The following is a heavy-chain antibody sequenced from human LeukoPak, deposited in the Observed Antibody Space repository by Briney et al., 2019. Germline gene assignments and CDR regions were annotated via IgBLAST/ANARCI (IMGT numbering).Heavy chain of an antibody. Sequence: GSLRLSCAASGFTFSSYSMSWVRQAPGKGLEWVANINQYGSVQHYVDTVKGRFTISRDNAKDSLYLQMNSLRAEDTAVYYCARCDYTNSCYFDYWGQGSLVTVSS. D-gene: IGHD4-4*01. CDR1: GFTFSSYS. CDR2: INQYGSVQ. V-gene: IGHV3-7*01. J-gene: IGHJ4*02. CDR3: ARCDYTNSCYFDY.